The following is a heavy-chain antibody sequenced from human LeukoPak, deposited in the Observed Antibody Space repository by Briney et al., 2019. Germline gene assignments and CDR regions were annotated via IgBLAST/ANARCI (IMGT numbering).Heavy chain of an antibody. CDR1: GFTFSSYG. CDR3: ARDGRGYSYGYTVGFDY. V-gene: IGHV3-33*01. D-gene: IGHD5-18*01. Sequence: PGGSLRLSCAASGFTFSSYGMHWVRQAPGKGLEWVAVIWYDGSNKYYADSVKGRFTISRDNSKSTLYLQMNSLRAEDTAVYYCARDGRGYSYGYTVGFDYWGQGTLVTVSS. J-gene: IGHJ4*02. CDR2: IWYDGSNK.